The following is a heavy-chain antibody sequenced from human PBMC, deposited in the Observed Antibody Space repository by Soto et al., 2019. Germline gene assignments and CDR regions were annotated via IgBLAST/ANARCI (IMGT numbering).Heavy chain of an antibody. J-gene: IGHJ2*01. CDR2: INPGNGNT. D-gene: IGHD3-10*01. CDR3: ARGASSATTLYFDL. V-gene: IGHV1-3*01. CDR1: GYTFTSYA. Sequence: QVQVVQSGAEVKKPGASVKVSCKASGYTFTSYAMHWVRQAPGQRLEWMGWINPGNGNTKNSQKFQGRVTITRDTYAITAYMELSSLRSEDTAVYYCARGASSATTLYFDLWGRGTLVTVSS.